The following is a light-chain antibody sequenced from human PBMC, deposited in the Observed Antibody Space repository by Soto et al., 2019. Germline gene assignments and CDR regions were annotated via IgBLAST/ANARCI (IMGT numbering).Light chain of an antibody. J-gene: IGKJ5*01. CDR2: GAS. V-gene: IGKV3-20*01. CDR1: QSVSSTR. Sequence: EIVLTQSPGTLSLSPGERATLSCRASQSVSSTRLAWYQQKPGQAPRLLIYGASTRATGIADRFSGSGSGTDFTLTISRLEPEDFAVYFCKQHGDSITFGQGTRLEIK. CDR3: KQHGDSIT.